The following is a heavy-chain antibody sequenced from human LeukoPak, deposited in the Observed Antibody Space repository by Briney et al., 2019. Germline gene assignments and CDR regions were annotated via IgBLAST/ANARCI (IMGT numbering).Heavy chain of an antibody. V-gene: IGHV3-11*03. CDR1: GFTFSDYY. CDR2: INGSSSDT. CDR3: ARRGTTYCTVDSCHPNWFDP. D-gene: IGHD2-15*01. Sequence: GGSLRLSCAASGFTFSDYYMTWIRQAPGRGLEWITYINGSSSDTKYADSVKGRFTISRDNAKNSLYLLMNSLRAEDTAVYYCARRGTTYCTVDSCHPNWFDPWGQGTLVTVSS. J-gene: IGHJ5*02.